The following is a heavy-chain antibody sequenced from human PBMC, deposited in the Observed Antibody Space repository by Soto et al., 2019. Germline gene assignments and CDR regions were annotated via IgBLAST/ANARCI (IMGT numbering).Heavy chain of an antibody. Sequence: GASVKVSCKASGFAFTSSAVQWVRQARGQRLEWIGWIVVGSGNTNYAQKFQERVTITRDMSTSTAYMELSSLRSEDTAVYYCAATYYYDSSGYYYDAFDIWGQGTMVTVSS. CDR3: AATYYYDSSGYYYDAFDI. V-gene: IGHV1-58*01. J-gene: IGHJ3*02. CDR1: GFAFTSSA. CDR2: IVVGSGNT. D-gene: IGHD3-22*01.